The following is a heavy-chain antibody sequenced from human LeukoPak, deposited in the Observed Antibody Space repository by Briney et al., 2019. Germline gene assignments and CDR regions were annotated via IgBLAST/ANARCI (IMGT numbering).Heavy chain of an antibody. D-gene: IGHD3-10*01. CDR2: INPSGGST. Sequence: ASVKVSCKASGYTFTSYYMHWVRQAPGQGLEWMGIINPSGGSTSYAQKFQGRVTMTRDTSTSIVYMELSSLRSEDTAVYYCARASGSGSRSYGMDVWGQGTTVTVSS. CDR1: GYTFTSYY. J-gene: IGHJ6*02. CDR3: ARASGSGSRSYGMDV. V-gene: IGHV1-46*01.